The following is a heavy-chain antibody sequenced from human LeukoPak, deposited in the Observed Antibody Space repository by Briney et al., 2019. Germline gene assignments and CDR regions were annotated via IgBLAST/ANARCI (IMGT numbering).Heavy chain of an antibody. CDR1: GFMFSTHW. V-gene: IGHV3-7*01. CDR2: INQDGRET. J-gene: IGHJ4*02. CDR3: ARDGVDAGIYFDY. Sequence: PGGSLRLSCGASGFMFSTHWISWVRQAPGKGLEWVANINQDGRETYYVDSVKGRFTISRDNAQNSLYLQMNSLRSEDTAVYYCARDGVDAGIYFDYWGQGALVTVSS. D-gene: IGHD6-13*01.